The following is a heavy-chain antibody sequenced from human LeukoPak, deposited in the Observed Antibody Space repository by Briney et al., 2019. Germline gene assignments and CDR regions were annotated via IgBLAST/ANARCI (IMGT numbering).Heavy chain of an antibody. CDR1: GFTFSSYW. V-gene: IGHV3-74*01. D-gene: IGHD4-17*01. Sequence: GGSLRLSCAASGFTFSSYWMHWVRQAPGKGLVWVSRINSDGSSTSYADSVKGRFTISRDNSKNTLYLQMNSLRAEDTAVYYCAKGYDYGDYVRWFDPWGQGTLVTVSS. CDR3: AKGYDYGDYVRWFDP. CDR2: INSDGSST. J-gene: IGHJ5*02.